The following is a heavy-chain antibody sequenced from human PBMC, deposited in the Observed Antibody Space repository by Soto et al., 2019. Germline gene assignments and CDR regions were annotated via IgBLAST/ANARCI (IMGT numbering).Heavy chain of an antibody. J-gene: IGHJ4*02. CDR1: GYTLTDLS. D-gene: IGHD5-12*01. Sequence: QVHLIQSGAEVKKPGASVKVSCKVSGYTLTDLSMHWVRQAPGKGLEWMGGFDTDDGKTTYAQKFQGRVTVTEDTSSDTAYMVLSGLRSEDTAVYDCVAGGASWLRSPGDYWGQGSLVTVSS. V-gene: IGHV1-24*01. CDR3: VAGGASWLRSPGDY. CDR2: FDTDDGKT.